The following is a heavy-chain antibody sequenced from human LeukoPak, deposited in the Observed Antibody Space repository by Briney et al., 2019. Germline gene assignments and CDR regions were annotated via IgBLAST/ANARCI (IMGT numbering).Heavy chain of an antibody. CDR1: GFTFSTYS. D-gene: IGHD3-22*01. V-gene: IGHV3-21*01. Sequence: GGSLRLSCAASGFTFSTYSMTWVRQAPGKGLEWVSSISSSSSFIYYVDSVKGRFTISRDNAKNSLYLQMNSLRAEDTAVYYRARDQDYDSSGYYAFDYWGQGTLVTVSS. J-gene: IGHJ4*02. CDR3: ARDQDYDSSGYYAFDY. CDR2: ISSSSSFI.